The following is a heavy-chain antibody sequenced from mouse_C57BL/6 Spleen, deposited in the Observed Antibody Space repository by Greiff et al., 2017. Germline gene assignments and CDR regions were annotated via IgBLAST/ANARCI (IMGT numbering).Heavy chain of an antibody. D-gene: IGHD2-10*02. V-gene: IGHV2-5*01. Sequence: QFQLQQSGPGLVQPSQSLSITCTVSGFSLTSYGVHWVRQSPGKGLEWLGVIWRGGSTDYNAAFMSRLSITKDNSKSQVFFKMNSLQADDTAIYYCAKSGVWLTDYYAMDYWGQGTSVTVSS. CDR1: GFSLTSYG. J-gene: IGHJ4*01. CDR3: AKSGVWLTDYYAMDY. CDR2: IWRGGST.